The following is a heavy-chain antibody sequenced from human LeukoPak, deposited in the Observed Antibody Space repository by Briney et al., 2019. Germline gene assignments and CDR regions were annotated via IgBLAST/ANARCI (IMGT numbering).Heavy chain of an antibody. J-gene: IGHJ4*02. V-gene: IGHV3-9*01. Sequence: GGSLRLSCAASGFTFDDYAMHWVRQAPGKGLEWVSGISWNSDSIGYADSVKGRFTISRDNAKNSLYLQMNSLRAEDTAVYYCARVSYDILTGYSYIDYWGQGTLVTVSS. CDR1: GFTFDDYA. D-gene: IGHD3-9*01. CDR3: ARVSYDILTGYSYIDY. CDR2: ISWNSDSI.